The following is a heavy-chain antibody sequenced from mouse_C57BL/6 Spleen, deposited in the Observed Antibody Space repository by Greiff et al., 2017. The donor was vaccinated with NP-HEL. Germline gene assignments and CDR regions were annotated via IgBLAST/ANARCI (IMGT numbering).Heavy chain of an antibody. CDR2: IYPGGGYT. D-gene: IGHD2-1*01. CDR3: ARSSNGNYDYYAMDY. Sequence: VQLQQSGAELVRPGTSVKMSCKASGYTFTNYWIGWAKQRPGHGLEWIGDIYPGGGYTNYNEKFKGKATLTADKSSSTAYMQFSSLTSEDSAIYYCARSSNGNYDYYAMDYWGQGTSVTVSS. CDR1: GYTFTNYW. J-gene: IGHJ4*01. V-gene: IGHV1-63*01.